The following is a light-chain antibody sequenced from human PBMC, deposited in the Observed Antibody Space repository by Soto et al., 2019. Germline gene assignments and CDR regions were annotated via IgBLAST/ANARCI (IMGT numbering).Light chain of an antibody. CDR3: QQYNNWPQT. CDR2: GAS. Sequence: EIVMTQSPATLSVSPGERATLSCRASQSVSSNLAWYQQKPGQAPRLLIYGASTRATGIPARFSGSGSGTEFTLTNSSLQSEDFAIYYCQQYNNWPQTFGQGKKVEIK. V-gene: IGKV3-15*01. J-gene: IGKJ1*01. CDR1: QSVSSN.